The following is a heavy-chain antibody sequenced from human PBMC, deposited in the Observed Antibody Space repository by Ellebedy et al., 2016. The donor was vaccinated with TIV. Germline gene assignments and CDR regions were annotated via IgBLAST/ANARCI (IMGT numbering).Heavy chain of an antibody. CDR3: ARLGPRAMVVY. D-gene: IGHD4/OR15-4a*01. CDR1: GGSFSGYY. J-gene: IGHJ4*02. CDR2: INHSGST. V-gene: IGHV4-34*01. Sequence: MPSETLSLTCAVYGGSFSGYYWSWIRQPPGKGLEWIGEINHSGSTNYNPSLKSRVTISVDTSKNQFSLKLSSVTAADTAVYYCARLGPRAMVVYWGQGTLVTVSS.